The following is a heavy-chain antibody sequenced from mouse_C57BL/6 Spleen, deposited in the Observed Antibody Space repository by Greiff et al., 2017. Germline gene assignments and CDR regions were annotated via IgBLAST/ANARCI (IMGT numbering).Heavy chain of an antibody. CDR2: IDPSDSYT. V-gene: IGHV1-69*01. CDR1: GYTFTSYW. Sequence: QVQLQQPGAELVMPGASVKLSCKASGYTFTSYWMHWVKQRPGQGLEWIGEIDPSDSYTNYNQKFKGKSTLTVDKSSSTAYMQLSSLTSEDSAVYYCANLGRGYFDYWGQGTTLTVSS. D-gene: IGHD4-1*01. CDR3: ANLGRGYFDY. J-gene: IGHJ2*01.